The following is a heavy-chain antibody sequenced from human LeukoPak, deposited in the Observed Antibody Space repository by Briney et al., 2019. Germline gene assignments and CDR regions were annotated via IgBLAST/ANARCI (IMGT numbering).Heavy chain of an antibody. CDR3: ARDQGYCSSTSCSNWFDP. CDR1: GGSISSYY. Sequence: SETLSLTCTVSGGSISSYYWSWIRQPAGKGLEWIGRIYTSGSTNYNPSLKSRVTMSVDTSKNQFSLKLSSVTAADTAVYYCARDQGYCSSTSCSNWFDPWGQGTLVTVSS. J-gene: IGHJ5*02. D-gene: IGHD2-2*01. V-gene: IGHV4-4*07. CDR2: IYTSGST.